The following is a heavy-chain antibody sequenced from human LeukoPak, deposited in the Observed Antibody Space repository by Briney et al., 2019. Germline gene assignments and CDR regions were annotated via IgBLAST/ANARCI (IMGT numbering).Heavy chain of an antibody. Sequence: SETLSLTCTVSGGTISSYYWRWIRQPPGKGLEWMGYIDYSGSTNYNPSLKSRVTISVDTSKNTFSLMRSSVTAADTAVYYWATSPYYDSRGYYAGYWGQGNLVTVSS. J-gene: IGHJ4*02. V-gene: IGHV4-59*12. D-gene: IGHD3-22*01. CDR3: ATSPYYDSRGYYAGY. CDR1: GGTISSYY. CDR2: IDYSGST.